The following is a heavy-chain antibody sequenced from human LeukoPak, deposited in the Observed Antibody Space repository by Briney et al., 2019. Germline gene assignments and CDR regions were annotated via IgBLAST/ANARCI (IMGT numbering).Heavy chain of an antibody. D-gene: IGHD3-16*01. CDR3: ARRTFGGVIKY. V-gene: IGHV4-61*02. CDR2: IYTSGST. CDR1: GDSISSGNYY. Sequence: SETLSLTCTVSGDSISSGNYYWTWIRQPAGKGLEWIGRIYTSGSTNYNPSLKSRVTISVDTSKNQFSLKLSSVTAADTAVYYCARRTFGGVIKYWGQGPLVTVSS. J-gene: IGHJ4*02.